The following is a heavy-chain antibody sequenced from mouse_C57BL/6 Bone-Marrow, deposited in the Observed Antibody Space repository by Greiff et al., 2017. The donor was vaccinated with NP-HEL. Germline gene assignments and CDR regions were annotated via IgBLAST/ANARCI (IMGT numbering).Heavy chain of an antibody. CDR1: GFTFSSYG. CDR3: ARRGTGITTVVSRMDY. J-gene: IGHJ4*01. V-gene: IGHV5-6*02. D-gene: IGHD1-1*01. Sequence: DVMLVESGGDLVKPGGSLKLSCAASGFTFSSYGMSWVRQTPDKRLEWVATISSGGSYTYYPDSVKGRFTISRDNAKNTLYLQMSSLKSEDTAMYYCARRGTGITTVVSRMDYWGQGTSVTVSS. CDR2: ISSGGSYT.